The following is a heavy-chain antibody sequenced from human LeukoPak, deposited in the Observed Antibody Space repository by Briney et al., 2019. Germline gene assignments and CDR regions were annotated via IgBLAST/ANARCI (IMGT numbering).Heavy chain of an antibody. V-gene: IGHV3-21*01. J-gene: IGHJ4*02. CDR1: GFTFSSYS. D-gene: IGHD3-22*01. CDR2: ISSSSSSYI. Sequence: GGSLRLSCAASGFTFSSYSMNWVRQAPGKGLEWVSSISSSSSSYIYYADSVKGRFTISGDNAKNSLYLQMNSLRAEDTAVYYCARDISRVYDSSGWNFDYWGQGPLVTVSS. CDR3: ARDISRVYDSSGWNFDY.